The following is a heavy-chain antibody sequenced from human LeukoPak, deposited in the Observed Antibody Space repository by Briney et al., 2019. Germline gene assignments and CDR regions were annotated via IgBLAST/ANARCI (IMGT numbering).Heavy chain of an antibody. CDR1: GYTFTGYY. D-gene: IGHD5-12*01. CDR2: INPNSGGT. J-gene: IGHJ6*02. Sequence: ASVKVSCKGSGYTFTGYYLHWVRQPPGQGLEWMGWINPNSGGTNYAQKFQGRVTMTRDTSISTAYMELSRLRSDDTAVYYCARVTVGYDYRVYYYYGMDVWGQGTTVTVSS. V-gene: IGHV1-2*02. CDR3: ARVTVGYDYRVYYYYGMDV.